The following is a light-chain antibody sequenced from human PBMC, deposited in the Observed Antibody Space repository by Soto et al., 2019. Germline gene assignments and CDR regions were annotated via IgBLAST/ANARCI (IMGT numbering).Light chain of an antibody. J-gene: IGLJ1*01. CDR3: NSYTSSSTHV. CDR1: ISDIGGYNY. CDR2: DVS. Sequence: QSVLTQPASVSGSPGQSITISCTGTISDIGGYNYVSWYQQHPGKAPKLMIYDVSKRPSGVSDRFSGSKSGNTASLTISGLQAEFDADYYCNSYTSSSTHVFGTGTEVTVL. V-gene: IGLV2-14*01.